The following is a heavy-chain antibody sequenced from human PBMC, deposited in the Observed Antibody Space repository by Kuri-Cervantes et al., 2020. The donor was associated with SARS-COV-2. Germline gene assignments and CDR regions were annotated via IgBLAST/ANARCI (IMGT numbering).Heavy chain of an antibody. CDR3: ARRGRAAGTFYYYMDV. V-gene: IGHV5-51*01. CDR2: IYPGDSDT. CDR1: GYSFTSYW. Sequence: KVSCKGSGYSFTSYWIGWVRQMPGKGLEWMGIIYPGDSDTRYSPSFQGQVTISADKSISTAYLQWSSLKASDTAMYYCARRGRAAGTFYYYMDVWGKGTTVTVSS. J-gene: IGHJ6*03. D-gene: IGHD6-13*01.